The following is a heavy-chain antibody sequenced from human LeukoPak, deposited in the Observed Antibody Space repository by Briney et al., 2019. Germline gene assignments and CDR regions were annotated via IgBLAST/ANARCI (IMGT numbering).Heavy chain of an antibody. CDR2: IYPGDSDT. CDR3: ARHVAVAVGGYYYYYMDV. Sequence: GESLKISCKGSGYSFTSYWIGWVRQMPGKGLEWMGIIYPGDSDTRYSPSFQGQVTISADKSISTAYLQWSSLKASDTAMYYCARHVAVAVGGYYYYYMDVWGKGTTVTVSS. J-gene: IGHJ6*03. D-gene: IGHD6-19*01. V-gene: IGHV5-51*01. CDR1: GYSFTSYW.